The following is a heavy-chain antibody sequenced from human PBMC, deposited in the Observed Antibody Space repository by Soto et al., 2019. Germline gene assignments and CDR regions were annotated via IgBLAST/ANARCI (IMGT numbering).Heavy chain of an antibody. D-gene: IGHD2-2*01. J-gene: IGHJ6*02. CDR1: GGSISSNKW. Sequence: SETLSLTCAVYGGSISSNKWWSWVHQPPGKGLEWIGEIYHSGSTNYNPSLKSRVTISLDKSKNQFSLKLTSVTAADSAVYYCARDDHIVVVPTSLGAMDVWGQGTTVTVSS. CDR2: IYHSGST. CDR3: ARDDHIVVVPTSLGAMDV. V-gene: IGHV4-4*02.